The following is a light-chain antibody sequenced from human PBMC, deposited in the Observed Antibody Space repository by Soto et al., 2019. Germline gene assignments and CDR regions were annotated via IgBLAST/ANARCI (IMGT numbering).Light chain of an antibody. Sequence: IQLTQSPSFLSASVGDRVTITCRASQGISSYLAWYQQKPGKAPKLLIYTASTLQSGVPSRFSGSGSGTEFTLTISSLQPEDFATHYCQQFNSYPRTTGQGSKVDIX. CDR1: QGISSY. V-gene: IGKV1-9*01. CDR3: QQFNSYPRT. J-gene: IGKJ1*01. CDR2: TAS.